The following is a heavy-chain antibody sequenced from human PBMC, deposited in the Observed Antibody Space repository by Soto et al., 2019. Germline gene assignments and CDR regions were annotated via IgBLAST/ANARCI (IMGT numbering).Heavy chain of an antibody. CDR1: GGTFNRDG. CDR2: IIPILGTV. J-gene: IGHJ4*02. CDR3: ARLRPSRETGMPYFDP. Sequence: QVQLVQSGAEVRKPGSSVRLSCKVSGGTFNRDGITWVRQAPGQGLEWMGEIIPILGTVKFAQKFQGRVTLTADNSTDTAYMELSSLRSEDTPLDSCARLRPSRETGMPYFDPWGQGSLVTVSS. D-gene: IGHD1-1*01. V-gene: IGHV1-69*06.